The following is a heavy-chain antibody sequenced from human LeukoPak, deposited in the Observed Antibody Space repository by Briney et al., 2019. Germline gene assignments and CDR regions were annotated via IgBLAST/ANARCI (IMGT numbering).Heavy chain of an antibody. CDR1: GFSFSSYA. D-gene: IGHD1-26*01. Sequence: GGSLRLSCAASGFSFSSYAMSWVRPAPAKGLEGVSAISGTGGSTYYAHSVKGRFTITRDNSQNTLYLQINSWSRDEQAVFYFAKALPSGSWEYYFDYWGQGTLVTVSS. V-gene: IGHV3-23*01. CDR3: AKALPSGSWEYYFDY. J-gene: IGHJ4*02. CDR2: ISGTGGST.